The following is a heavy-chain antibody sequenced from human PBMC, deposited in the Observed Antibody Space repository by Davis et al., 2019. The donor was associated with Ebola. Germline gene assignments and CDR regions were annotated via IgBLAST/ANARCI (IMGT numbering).Heavy chain of an antibody. D-gene: IGHD3-16*01. CDR2: ISYSSSYI. Sequence: GESLKISCAGSGFAFNRYAMNWVRQAPGKGLEWVSSISYSSSYIFYADSVKGRFTISRDNAKNSLYLQMNSLRAEDTAVYYCTRDWDDYGDYGMDVWGQGTTVTVSS. V-gene: IGHV3-21*01. J-gene: IGHJ6*02. CDR1: GFAFNRYA. CDR3: TRDWDDYGDYGMDV.